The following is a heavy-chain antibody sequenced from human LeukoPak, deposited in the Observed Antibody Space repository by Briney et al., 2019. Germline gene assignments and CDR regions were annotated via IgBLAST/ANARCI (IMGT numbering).Heavy chain of an antibody. D-gene: IGHD3-10*01. CDR1: GFTFSSYA. V-gene: IGHV3-23*01. CDR3: ARIATMVRVPLDALDI. J-gene: IGHJ3*02. Sequence: GGSLRLSCAASGFTFSSYAMSWVRQAPGKGLEWVSAISASGGSTNYADSVKGRFTISKDNSKNTLYLQMNSLRVEDTAVYYCARIATMVRVPLDALDIWGQGTMVSVSS. CDR2: ISASGGST.